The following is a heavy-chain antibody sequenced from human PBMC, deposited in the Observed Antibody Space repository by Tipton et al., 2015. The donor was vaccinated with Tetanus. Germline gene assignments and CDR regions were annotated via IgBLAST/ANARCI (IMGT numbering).Heavy chain of an antibody. CDR2: ISPFTGDT. V-gene: IGHV1-18*01. J-gene: IGHJ6*02. D-gene: IGHD2-2*01. Sequence: QVQLVQSGAEVKKPGSSVKVSCKASGGTLSKYAINWVRQAPGQGLEWVGWISPFTGDTEYAQNLQDRLILTTDTSTATAYVEVRSLTSDDTAVYYCARDRAMPVQAYGTDVWGQGTSVTVSS. CDR1: GGTLSKYA. CDR3: ARDRAMPVQAYGTDV.